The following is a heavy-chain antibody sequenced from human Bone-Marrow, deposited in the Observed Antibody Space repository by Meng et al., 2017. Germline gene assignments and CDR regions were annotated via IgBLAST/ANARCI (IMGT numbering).Heavy chain of an antibody. CDR2: ISSSGSTI. J-gene: IGHJ6*02. V-gene: IGHV3-48*03. Sequence: GGSLRPSCAASGFTFSSYEMNWVRQAPGKGLEWVSYISSSGSTIYYADSVKGRFTISRDKAKNSLYLQKNSLRAEDTAVYYCARAPPYYDFWSGYYTSIGHYYGMDVWGQGTTVTVSS. CDR1: GFTFSSYE. D-gene: IGHD3-3*01. CDR3: ARAPPYYDFWSGYYTSIGHYYGMDV.